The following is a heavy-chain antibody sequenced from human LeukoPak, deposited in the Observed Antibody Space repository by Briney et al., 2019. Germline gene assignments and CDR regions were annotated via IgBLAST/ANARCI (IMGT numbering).Heavy chain of an antibody. D-gene: IGHD3-10*01. CDR2: IYHSGST. CDR3: AREMQNGSGSFGYAFDI. CDR1: GGSISSGGYS. V-gene: IGHV4-30-2*01. J-gene: IGHJ3*02. Sequence: SETLSLTCAVSGGSISSGGYSWSWIRQPPGKGLEWIGYIYHSGSTYYNPSLKSRVTISVDRSKNQFSLKLSSVTAADTAVYYCAREMQNGSGSFGYAFDIWGQGTMVTVSS.